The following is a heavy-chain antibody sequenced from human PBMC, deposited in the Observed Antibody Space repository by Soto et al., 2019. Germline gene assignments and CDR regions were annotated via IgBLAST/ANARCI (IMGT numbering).Heavy chain of an antibody. Sequence: QVQLVQSEAEVRKPGASVKVSCKASGYSFTTHSIIWVRRAPGHGLEWMGWISAYNGDTHYVQRFQGRLTMTTDTSTSTAYMELRSLTSDDTAVYYCARDPPFSGILRGTPLMDVWGQGTTVTVSS. CDR2: ISAYNGDT. D-gene: IGHD4-17*01. J-gene: IGHJ6*02. V-gene: IGHV1-18*04. CDR1: GYSFTTHS. CDR3: ARDPPFSGILRGTPLMDV.